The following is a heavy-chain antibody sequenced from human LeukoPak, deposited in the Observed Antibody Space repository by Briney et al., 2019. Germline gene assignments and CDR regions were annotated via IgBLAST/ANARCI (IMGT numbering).Heavy chain of an antibody. CDR3: AKSYDNGWYVCDY. D-gene: IGHD6-19*01. Sequence: GGSLTLSCAASGFTFRNFAMNWVRQAPGKGLERVAFTSYDGSIKSYADSVKGRFAVSRDNSKNTLYLQMNSLRPEDTAFYYCAKSYDNGWYVCDYWGQGTLVTVSS. CDR2: TSYDGSIK. CDR1: GFTFRNFA. V-gene: IGHV3-30*09. J-gene: IGHJ4*02.